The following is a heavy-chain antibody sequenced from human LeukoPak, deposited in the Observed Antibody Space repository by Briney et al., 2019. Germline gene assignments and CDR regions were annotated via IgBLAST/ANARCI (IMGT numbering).Heavy chain of an antibody. V-gene: IGHV1-2*02. D-gene: IGHD3-3*01. CDR2: INPNSGGT. Sequence: GASVKVSCKASGYTFTGYYMHWVRQAPGQGLEWMGWINPNSGGTNYAQKFQGRVTMTRDTSISTAYMELSRLRSDDTAVYYCARGLSSFSSYYTANYYYGMDVWGQGTTVTLSS. CDR3: ARGLSSFSSYYTANYYYGMDV. CDR1: GYTFTGYY. J-gene: IGHJ6*02.